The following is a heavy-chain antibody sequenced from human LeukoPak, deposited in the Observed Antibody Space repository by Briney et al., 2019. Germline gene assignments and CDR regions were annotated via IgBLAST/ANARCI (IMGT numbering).Heavy chain of an antibody. J-gene: IGHJ2*01. D-gene: IGHD3-10*01. CDR3: VRHPEYYYGSGSYYSYWYFDL. Sequence: SETLSLTCTVAGGSISSSSYYWGWIRQPPEKGLEWIGYVSYSGSTNYNPSLKSRVTISVDTSKNQFSLKLNSMTAADTAVYYCVRHPEYYYGSGSYYSYWYFDLWGRGTLVTVSS. V-gene: IGHV4-61*05. CDR1: GGSISSSSYY. CDR2: VSYSGST.